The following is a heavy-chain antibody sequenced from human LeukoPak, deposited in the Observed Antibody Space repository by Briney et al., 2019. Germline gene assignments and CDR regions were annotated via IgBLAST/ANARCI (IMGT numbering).Heavy chain of an antibody. CDR3: AREDPDSSSFDY. J-gene: IGHJ4*02. Sequence: GGSLRLSCAASGFTFSSYAMHWVRQAPGKGLEWVAVISYDGSNKYYADSVKGRFTISRDNSKNTLYLQMNSLRAEDTAVYYCAREDPDSSSFDYWGQGTLVTVSS. CDR2: ISYDGSNK. CDR1: GFTFSSYA. D-gene: IGHD6-13*01. V-gene: IGHV3-30*04.